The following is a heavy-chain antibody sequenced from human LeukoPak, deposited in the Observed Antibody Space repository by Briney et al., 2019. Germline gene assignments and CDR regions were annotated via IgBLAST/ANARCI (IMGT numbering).Heavy chain of an antibody. D-gene: IGHD6-19*01. J-gene: IGHJ4*02. CDR3: ARDLVAGTGNY. Sequence: GRSLRLSCGVSGFTFSSYDMHWVRQAPGKGLEWVAVILYDGSNKNYADSVKGRFTISRDNSKNTLYLQMNSLRAEDTAVYYCARDLVAGTGNYWGQGTLVTVSS. CDR2: ILYDGSNK. V-gene: IGHV3-30*03. CDR1: GFTFSSYD.